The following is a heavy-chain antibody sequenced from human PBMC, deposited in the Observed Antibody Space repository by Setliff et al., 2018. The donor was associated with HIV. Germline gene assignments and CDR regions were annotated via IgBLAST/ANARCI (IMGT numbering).Heavy chain of an antibody. D-gene: IGHD6-19*01. CDR1: GDSFSTYY. Sequence: PSETLSLTCNVSGDSFSTYYWSWIRQPPGKGLEWIAFSHNTGSTNYSPSLKSRVTVSLDISKRQFFLTLKSVTAADTAVYYCARVKGQWRGYYYYYGMDVWGQGTTVTVSS. J-gene: IGHJ6*02. V-gene: IGHV4-59*01. CDR3: ARVKGQWRGYYYYYGMDV. CDR2: SHNTGST.